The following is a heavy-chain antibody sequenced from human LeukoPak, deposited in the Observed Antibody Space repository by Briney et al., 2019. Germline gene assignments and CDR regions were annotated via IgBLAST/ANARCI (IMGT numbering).Heavy chain of an antibody. V-gene: IGHV3-30-3*01. Sequence: GGSLRLSCAASGFTFSNYAMHWVRQAPGKGLEWLTLISYDGSDKYYADSVKGRFTISRDDSKNTLYLQMNSLRAEDTAVYYCARVRGDYYGSGSYYTFDYWGQGTLVTVSS. J-gene: IGHJ4*02. CDR2: ISYDGSDK. D-gene: IGHD3-10*01. CDR3: ARVRGDYYGSGSYYTFDY. CDR1: GFTFSNYA.